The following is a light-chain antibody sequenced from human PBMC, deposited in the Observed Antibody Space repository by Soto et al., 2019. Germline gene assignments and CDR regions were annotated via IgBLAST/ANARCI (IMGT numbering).Light chain of an antibody. CDR2: DGT. CDR1: SSDVGSYNL. J-gene: IGLJ2*01. Sequence: QSALTQPASVSGSPGQSITVSCTGSSSDVGSYNLVSWYQHHPGKAPKVLIYDGTQRPSGVSNRFSASKSGNTASLTISGLQAEDEADYYYCAYAGSSSFVVFGGGTKLTVL. CDR3: CAYAGSSSFVV. V-gene: IGLV2-23*03.